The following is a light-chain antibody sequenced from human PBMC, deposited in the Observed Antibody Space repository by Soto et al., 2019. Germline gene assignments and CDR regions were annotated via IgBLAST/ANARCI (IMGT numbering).Light chain of an antibody. V-gene: IGKV3-20*01. CDR3: QQYGSSGT. Sequence: EMMKQQTPATLSVSPGERATFSCRASQSVSSNLAWYQQKAGQAPRLLIYGASNRATGIPDRFSGSGSGTDFTLTISRLEPEDFAVYYCQQYGSSGTFGQGTKVDIK. J-gene: IGKJ1*01. CDR2: GAS. CDR1: QSVSSN.